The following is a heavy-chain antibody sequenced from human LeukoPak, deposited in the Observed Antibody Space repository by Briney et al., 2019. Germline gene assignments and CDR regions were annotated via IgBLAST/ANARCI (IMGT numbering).Heavy chain of an antibody. CDR2: INPSGGST. Sequence: ASVKVSCKASGYTFTSYYMHWVRQAPGQGLEWIGIINPSGGSTSYAQKFQGRVTMTRNTSISTAYMELSSLRSEDTAVYYCARGVGFLYYYYGMDVWGQGTTVTVSS. D-gene: IGHD1-26*01. CDR1: GYTFTSYY. J-gene: IGHJ6*02. CDR3: ARGVGFLYYYYGMDV. V-gene: IGHV1-46*01.